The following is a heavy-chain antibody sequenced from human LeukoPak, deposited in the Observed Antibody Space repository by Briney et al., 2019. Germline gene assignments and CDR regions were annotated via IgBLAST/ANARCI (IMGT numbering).Heavy chain of an antibody. V-gene: IGHV3-30*04. CDR1: GFTFSSYA. CDR2: ISYDGSNK. CDR3: AKKYDFWRGYYDY. J-gene: IGHJ4*02. D-gene: IGHD3-3*01. Sequence: PGGSLRLSCAASGFTFSSYAMHWVRQAPGKGLEWVAVISYDGSNKYYADSVKGRFTISRDNSKNTLYLQMNSLRAEDTAVYYCAKKYDFWRGYYDYWGQGTLVTVSS.